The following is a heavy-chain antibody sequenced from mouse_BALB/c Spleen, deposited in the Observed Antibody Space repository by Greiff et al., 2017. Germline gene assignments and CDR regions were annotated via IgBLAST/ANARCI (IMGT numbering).Heavy chain of an antibody. Sequence: EVMLVESGGGLVQPGGSLRLSCATSGFTFTGYYMSWVRQPPGKALEWLGFIRNKANGYTTEYSASVKGRFTISRDNSHSILYLQKNTRRAEDSATYYWARDITTVVEAYYFDYWGQGTTLTVSS. J-gene: IGHJ2*01. CDR1: GFTFTGYY. V-gene: IGHV7-3*02. CDR3: ARDITTVVEAYYFDY. D-gene: IGHD1-1*01. CDR2: IRNKANGYTT.